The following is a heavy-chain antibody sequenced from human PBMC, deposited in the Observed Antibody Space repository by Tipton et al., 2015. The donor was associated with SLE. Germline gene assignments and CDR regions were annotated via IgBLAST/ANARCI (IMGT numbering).Heavy chain of an antibody. CDR1: GGSISSYS. CDR3: AKDSGDYDFGQDP. CDR2: IYYSGST. Sequence: LRLSCTVSGGSISSYSWSWIRQSPGKGLEWIGSIYYSGSTYYNPSLKSRVTISVDTSKNQFSLKLSSVTAADTAVYHCAKDSGDYDFGQDPWGRGTLVTVSS. D-gene: IGHD3-3*01. V-gene: IGHV4-59*12. J-gene: IGHJ5*02.